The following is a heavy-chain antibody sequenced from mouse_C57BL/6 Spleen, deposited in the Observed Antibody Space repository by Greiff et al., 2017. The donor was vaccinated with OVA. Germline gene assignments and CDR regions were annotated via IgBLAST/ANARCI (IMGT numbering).Heavy chain of an antibody. J-gene: IGHJ2*01. CDR1: GFTFSDYY. CDR2: INYDGSST. CDR3: ARDKGDYGSFDY. D-gene: IGHD2-2*01. V-gene: IGHV5-16*01. Sequence: DVKLVESEGGLVQPGSSMKLSCTASGFTFSDYYMALVRQVPEKGLEWVANINYDGSSTYYLDSLKSRFIISRDNAKNILYLQMSSLKSEDTATYYCARDKGDYGSFDYWGQGTTLTVSS.